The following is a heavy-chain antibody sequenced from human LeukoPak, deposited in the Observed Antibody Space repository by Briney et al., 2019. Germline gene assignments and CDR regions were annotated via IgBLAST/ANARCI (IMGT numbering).Heavy chain of an antibody. J-gene: IGHJ3*02. D-gene: IGHD3-3*01. CDR2: IIVDSGKT. CDR1: GFTFSNSA. V-gene: IGHV1-58*01. Sequence: TSVKVSCKASGFTFSNSALQWVRQARGQGLEWIGWIIVDSGKTYDAKKFQGRVTITRDMSTTTAYLGLSSLRSEDTAVYYCAALGYAIFGVGDDAFDIWGQGTMVTVSS. CDR3: AALGYAIFGVGDDAFDI.